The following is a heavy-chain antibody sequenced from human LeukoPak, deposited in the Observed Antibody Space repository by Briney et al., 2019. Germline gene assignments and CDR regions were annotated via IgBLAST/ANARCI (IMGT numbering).Heavy chain of an antibody. Sequence: RGESLKISCKGSGYSFTNYWIGWVRQKPGKGLERMGIIYPGDSDTKYSPSFQGQVTISADKSISTAYLQWSSLKASDTALYYCARQDYGDYGPDIWGQGTMVTVSS. J-gene: IGHJ3*02. CDR2: IYPGDSDT. CDR1: GYSFTNYW. D-gene: IGHD4-17*01. V-gene: IGHV5-51*01. CDR3: ARQDYGDYGPDI.